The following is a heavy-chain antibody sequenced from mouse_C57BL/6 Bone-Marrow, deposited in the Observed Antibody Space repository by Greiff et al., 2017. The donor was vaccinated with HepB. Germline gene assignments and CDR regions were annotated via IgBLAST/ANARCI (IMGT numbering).Heavy chain of an antibody. CDR2: IHPNSGST. J-gene: IGHJ2*01. Sequence: QVQLQQPGAELVKPGASVKLSCKASGYTFTSYWMHWVKQRPGQGLEWIGMIHPNSGSTNYNEKFKSKATLTVDKSSSTAYMQLSSLTSEDSAVYYCARETCLFYYFDYWGQGTTLTVSS. CDR3: ARETCLFYYFDY. V-gene: IGHV1-64*01. CDR1: GYTFTSYW. D-gene: IGHD3-2*01.